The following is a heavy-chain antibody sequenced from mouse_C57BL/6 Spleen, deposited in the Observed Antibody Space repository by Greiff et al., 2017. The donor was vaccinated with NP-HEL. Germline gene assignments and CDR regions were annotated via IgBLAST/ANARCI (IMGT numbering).Heavy chain of an antibody. CDR1: GFTFSDYY. J-gene: IGHJ4*01. Sequence: EVKLMESGGGLVQPGGSLKLSCAASGFTFSDYYMYLVRQTPQKRLEWVAYIRNGGGSTYYPDPVKGRFTISSDNATNTLYLQMSRLKAEDTAMYYCARQRQLRGAMDYWGKGTSVTVSS. CDR2: IRNGGGST. CDR3: ARQRQLRGAMDY. V-gene: IGHV5-12*01. D-gene: IGHD3-2*01.